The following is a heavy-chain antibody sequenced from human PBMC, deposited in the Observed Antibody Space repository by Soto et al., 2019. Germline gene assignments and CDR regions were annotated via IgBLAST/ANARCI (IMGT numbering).Heavy chain of an antibody. CDR1: GGTFSSYA. CDR2: IIPIFGTA. CDR3: ARGQQYSGSYSSDC. D-gene: IGHD1-26*01. J-gene: IGHJ1*01. Sequence: SVKVSCKASGGTFSSYAISWVRQAPGQGLEWMGGIIPIFGTANYAQKFQGRVTIAADESTSTAYMELSSLRSEDTAVYYCARGQQYSGSYSSDCWGQGSLVTVSS. V-gene: IGHV1-69*13.